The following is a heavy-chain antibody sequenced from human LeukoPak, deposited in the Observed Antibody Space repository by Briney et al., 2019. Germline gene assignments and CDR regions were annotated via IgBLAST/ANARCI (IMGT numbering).Heavy chain of an antibody. CDR3: ARVYYGGSSEGFDY. Sequence: PSETLSLTCTVPGGSISSYYWSWIRQPPGKGLEWIGYIYYSGSANYNPSLKSRVTISVHKSKNQFSRNLRSVTAADTAVYYCARVYYGGSSEGFDYWGQGTLVTVSS. CDR2: IYYSGSA. D-gene: IGHD4-23*01. J-gene: IGHJ4*02. CDR1: GGSISSYY. V-gene: IGHV4-59*01.